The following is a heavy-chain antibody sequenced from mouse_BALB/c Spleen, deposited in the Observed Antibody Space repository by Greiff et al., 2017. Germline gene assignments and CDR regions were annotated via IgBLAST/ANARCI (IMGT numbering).Heavy chain of an antibody. J-gene: IGHJ2*01. CDR3: TRWATVVFDY. CDR2: INPSNGGT. V-gene: IGHV1S81*02. Sequence: VQLQQPGAELVKPGASVKLSCKASGYTFTSYYMYWVKQRPGQGLEWIGGINPSNGGTNFNEKFKSKATLTVDKSSSTAYMQLSSLTSDDSAVYYCTRWATVVFDYWGQGTTLTVSS. CDR1: GYTFTSYY. D-gene: IGHD1-1*01.